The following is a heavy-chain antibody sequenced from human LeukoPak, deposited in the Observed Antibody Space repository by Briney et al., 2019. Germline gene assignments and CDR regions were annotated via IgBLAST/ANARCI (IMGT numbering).Heavy chain of an antibody. D-gene: IGHD4-11*01. J-gene: IGHJ4*02. Sequence: GASLSLSCAASGFTFSSYAMSWVRQAPGKGLEWVSAISRSGGSTYYADSVKGRFTISRDNSKNTLYLQMNSLRAEDTAVYFCARSSTTVSGPYWGQGTLVTVSS. CDR3: ARSSTTVSGPY. CDR2: ISRSGGST. CDR1: GFTFSSYA. V-gene: IGHV3-23*01.